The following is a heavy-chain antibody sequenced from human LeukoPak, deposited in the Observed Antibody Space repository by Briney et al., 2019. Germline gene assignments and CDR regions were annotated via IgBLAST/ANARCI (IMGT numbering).Heavy chain of an antibody. CDR3: AGGTSSWYGTTPMDY. CDR1: GGSISSYY. J-gene: IGHJ4*02. D-gene: IGHD6-13*01. Sequence: PSETLSLTCTVSGGSISSYYWSWIRQPAGKGLEWIGRIYTSGSTNYNPSLKSRVTMSVDTSKNQFSLKLSSVTAADTAVYYSAGGTSSWYGTTPMDYWGQGTLVTVSS. CDR2: IYTSGST. V-gene: IGHV4-4*07.